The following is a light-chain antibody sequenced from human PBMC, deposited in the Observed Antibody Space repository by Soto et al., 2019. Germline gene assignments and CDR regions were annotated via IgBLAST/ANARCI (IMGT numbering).Light chain of an antibody. Sequence: DIVMTQSPLSLPVTPGEPASISCRSSQSLLHSNGYNYLDWYLQKPGQSPQLLIYLGSNRASGVPDRFSGSGSGTDFTLKISRVEAEDVGVYYCMQALHTPGTFGQGTRLEIK. CDR2: LGS. CDR1: QSLLHSNGYNY. V-gene: IGKV2-28*01. J-gene: IGKJ5*01. CDR3: MQALHTPGT.